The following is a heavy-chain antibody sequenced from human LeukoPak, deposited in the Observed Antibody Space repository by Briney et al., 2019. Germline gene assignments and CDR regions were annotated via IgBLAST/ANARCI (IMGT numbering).Heavy chain of an antibody. J-gene: IGHJ4*02. CDR2: INPNSGDT. D-gene: IGHD1/OR15-1a*01. V-gene: IGHV1-2*02. Sequence: ASVKVSCKAFGYTLTDYYIHWVRQAPGQGLEWMGWINPNSGDTTYAQKFQGRVTMTRDTSISSAYMDLSRLNSDDTAVYFCAREEQYNNFFDYWGPGTLVTVSS. CDR1: GYTLTDYY. CDR3: AREEQYNNFFDY.